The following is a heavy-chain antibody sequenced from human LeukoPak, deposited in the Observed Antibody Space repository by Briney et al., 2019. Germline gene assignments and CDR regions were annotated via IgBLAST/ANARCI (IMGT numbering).Heavy chain of an antibody. J-gene: IGHJ5*02. CDR3: ARGDWYLGYGFSPAFNWFDP. CDR1: GYTFTNYG. Sequence: GASVKVSCKASGYTFTNYGVSWVRQAPGQGLEWMGWISVYEGNTNYAQKVQGRVTMTTGTSTSTAYMELRNLRSDDTAVYYCARGDWYLGYGFSPAFNWFDPWGQGTLVTVSS. V-gene: IGHV1-18*01. CDR2: ISVYEGNT. D-gene: IGHD2-21*01.